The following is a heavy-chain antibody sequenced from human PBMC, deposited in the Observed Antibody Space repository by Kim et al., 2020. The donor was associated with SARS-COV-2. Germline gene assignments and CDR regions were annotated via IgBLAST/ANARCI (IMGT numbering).Heavy chain of an antibody. Sequence: YYNPSLKSRVTLSVDTSKNQFSLKLSSGTAADTAVYYCARDPTVIYYFDYWGQGTLVTVSS. CDR3: ARDPTVIYYFDY. D-gene: IGHD4-17*01. J-gene: IGHJ4*02. V-gene: IGHV4-39*07.